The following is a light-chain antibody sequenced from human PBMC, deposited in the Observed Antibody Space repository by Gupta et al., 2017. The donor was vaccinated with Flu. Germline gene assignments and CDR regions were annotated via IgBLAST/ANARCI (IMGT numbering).Light chain of an antibody. CDR3: RQALQTWGS. J-gene: IGKJ2*04. CDR1: QSLLHSNGYNY. CDR2: LGS. Sequence: DIVMTQSPLSLPVTPGEPASISCRSSQSLLHSNGYNYLDWYLQKPGQSPQLLIYLGSNRASGVPDRFSGSGSGTDFTLKISRVEAEDVGVYYCRQALQTWGSFGQGTKLEIK. V-gene: IGKV2-28*01.